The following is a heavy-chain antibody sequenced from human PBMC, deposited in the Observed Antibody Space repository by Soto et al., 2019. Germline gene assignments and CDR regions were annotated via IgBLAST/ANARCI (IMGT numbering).Heavy chain of an antibody. V-gene: IGHV4-59*01. CDR2: IYYSGST. CDR1: GGSISSYY. CDR3: VKTRYCSGGSCYSGVAHYYYGMDV. Sequence: SEILSLTCTVSGGSISSYYWSWIRQPPGKGLEWIGYIYYSGSTNYNPSLKSRVTISVDTSKNQFSLKLSSVTAADTAVYYCVKTRYCSGGSCYSGVAHYYYGMDVWGQGTTVTVSS. D-gene: IGHD2-15*01. J-gene: IGHJ6*02.